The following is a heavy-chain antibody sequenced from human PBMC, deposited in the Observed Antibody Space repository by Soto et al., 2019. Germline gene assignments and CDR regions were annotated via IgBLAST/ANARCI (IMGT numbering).Heavy chain of an antibody. CDR3: SRNREDFGSSWYDY. J-gene: IGHJ4*02. Sequence: PGGSLRLSCAASGFTFSSYGMHWVRQAPGKGLEWVAVIWYDGSNKYYADSVKGRFTISRDNSKNTLYLQMNSLRAEDTAVYYCSRNREDFGSSWYDYWGQGTLVTVSS. CDR2: IWYDGSNK. V-gene: IGHV3-33*01. CDR1: GFTFSSYG. D-gene: IGHD6-13*01.